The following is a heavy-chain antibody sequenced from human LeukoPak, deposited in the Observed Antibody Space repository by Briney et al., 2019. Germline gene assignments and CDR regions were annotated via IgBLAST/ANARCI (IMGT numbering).Heavy chain of an antibody. D-gene: IGHD6-13*01. CDR3: ITAAENDFDY. CDR1: GYXFTNFY. J-gene: IGHJ4*02. Sequence: ASVKVSCRASGYXFTNFYLHWVRQAPGQGLEWMGWINPNSGGTNYAQRFQGRVTVTRDTSISTAFMELSRLKSDDTAVYYCITAAENDFDYWGQGTLVTVSS. V-gene: IGHV1-2*02. CDR2: INPNSGGT.